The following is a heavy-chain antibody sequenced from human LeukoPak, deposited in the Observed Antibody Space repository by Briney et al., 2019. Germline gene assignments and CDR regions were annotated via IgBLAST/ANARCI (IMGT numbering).Heavy chain of an antibody. CDR2: IYYSGST. J-gene: IGHJ3*02. CDR3: AKPTQSGAFDI. CDR1: GGSISSYY. D-gene: IGHD3-10*01. Sequence: SETLSLTCTVSGGSISSYYWSWIRQPPGKGLEWIGYIYYSGSTNYNPSLKSRVTISVDTSKNQFSLKLSSVTAADTAVYYCAKPTQSGAFDIWGQGTMVTVSS. V-gene: IGHV4-59*01.